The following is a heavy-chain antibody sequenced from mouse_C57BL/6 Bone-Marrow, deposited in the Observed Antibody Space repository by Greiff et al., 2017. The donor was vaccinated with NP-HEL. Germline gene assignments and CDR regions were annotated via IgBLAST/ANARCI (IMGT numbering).Heavy chain of an antibody. CDR2: IRNKANGYTT. V-gene: IGHV7-3*01. D-gene: IGHD4-1*01. Sequence: EVQLQESGGGLVQPGGSLSLSYAASGFTFTDYYMSWVRQPPGKALEWLGFIRNKANGYTTEYSASVKGRFTISRDNSQSILYLQMNALRAEDSATYYCARYIPNWDRDYFDYWGQGTTLTVSS. J-gene: IGHJ2*01. CDR3: ARYIPNWDRDYFDY. CDR1: GFTFTDYY.